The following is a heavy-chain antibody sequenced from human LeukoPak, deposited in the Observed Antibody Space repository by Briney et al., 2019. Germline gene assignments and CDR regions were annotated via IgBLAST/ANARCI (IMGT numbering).Heavy chain of an antibody. Sequence: ASVKVSCKASGYTFTSYGISWVRQAPGQGLEWMGWISAYNGNTNYAQKFQGRVTMTEDTSTDTAYMELSSLRSEDTAVYYCATDRNSSGYLDYWGQGTLVTVSS. D-gene: IGHD3-22*01. CDR2: ISAYNGNT. V-gene: IGHV1-18*01. CDR3: ATDRNSSGYLDY. CDR1: GYTFTSYG. J-gene: IGHJ4*02.